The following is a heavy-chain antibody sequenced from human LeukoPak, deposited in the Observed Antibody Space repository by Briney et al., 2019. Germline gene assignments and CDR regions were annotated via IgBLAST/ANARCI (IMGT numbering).Heavy chain of an antibody. Sequence: GGSLRLSCAASGFTFSSYWMSWVRQAPGKGLEWVANIKQDGSEKYYVDSVKGRFTISRDNAKNSLYLQMNSLRAEDTAVYYCARDGTQGDSGSYYYYYGMDVWGQGTTVTVSS. CDR3: ARDGTQGDSGSYYYYYGMDV. V-gene: IGHV3-7*01. CDR1: GFTFSSYW. CDR2: IKQDGSEK. J-gene: IGHJ6*02. D-gene: IGHD1-26*01.